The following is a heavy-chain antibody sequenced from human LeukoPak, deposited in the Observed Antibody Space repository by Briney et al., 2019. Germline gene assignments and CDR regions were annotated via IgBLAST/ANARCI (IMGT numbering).Heavy chain of an antibody. Sequence: GGSLRLCCAASGFTFSSYWMHWVRQAPGMGLVWVSRINTDGSSTTYADSVKGRFTISRDSAKNTLYLQMNSLRAEDTAVYYCARTVPGYFFHSWGQGTQVSVCS. J-gene: IGHJ4*02. D-gene: IGHD3-10*01. V-gene: IGHV3-74*01. CDR1: GFTFSSYW. CDR3: ARTVPGYFFHS. CDR2: INTDGSST.